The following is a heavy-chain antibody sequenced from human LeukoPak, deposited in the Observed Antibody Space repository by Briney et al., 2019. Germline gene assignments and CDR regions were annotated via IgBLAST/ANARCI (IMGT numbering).Heavy chain of an antibody. Sequence: PSETLSPTCTVSGGSISSYYWSWIRQPPGKGLEWIGYIYYSGSTNYNPSLKSRVTISVDTSKNQFSLKLSSVTAADTAVYYCARHTSSTVPRFDYWGQGTLVTVSS. CDR1: GGSISSYY. D-gene: IGHD6-13*01. CDR2: IYYSGST. J-gene: IGHJ4*02. CDR3: ARHTSSTVPRFDY. V-gene: IGHV4-59*08.